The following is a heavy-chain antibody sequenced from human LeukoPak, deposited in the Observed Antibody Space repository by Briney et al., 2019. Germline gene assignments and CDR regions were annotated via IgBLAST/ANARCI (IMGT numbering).Heavy chain of an antibody. D-gene: IGHD5-12*01. CDR2: ISGSGGST. CDR3: ARAKRGTPVPISYYYYAMDV. CDR1: GFTFSPYA. V-gene: IGHV3-23*01. J-gene: IGHJ6*02. Sequence: PGGSLRLSCAASGFTFSPYAMNWVRQAPGKGLEWVSGISGSGGSTHYADSVKRRFTISRDNSKNTLFLEMNSLRAEDAAVYFCARAKRGTPVPISYYYYAMDVWGQGTTVTVSS.